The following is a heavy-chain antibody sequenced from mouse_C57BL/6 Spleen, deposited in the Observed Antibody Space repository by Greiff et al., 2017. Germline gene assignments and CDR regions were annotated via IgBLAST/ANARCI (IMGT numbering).Heavy chain of an antibody. V-gene: IGHV1-59*01. J-gene: IGHJ2*01. CDR1: GYTFTSYW. D-gene: IGHD2-3*01. CDR3: ARESDGSHS. CDR2: IDPSDSYT. Sequence: VQLQQPGAELVRPGTSVKLSCKASGYTFTSYWMHWVKQRPGQGLEWIGVIDPSDSYTNYNQKFKGKATLTVDTSSSTAYMQLSSLTSEDSAVYYCARESDGSHSWGAGAPLTVSS.